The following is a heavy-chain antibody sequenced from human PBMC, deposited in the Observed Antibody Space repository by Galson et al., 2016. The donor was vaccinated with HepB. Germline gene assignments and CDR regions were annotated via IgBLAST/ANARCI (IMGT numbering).Heavy chain of an antibody. CDR1: GFTFSSYG. CDR2: LSYDGSTK. Sequence: SLRLSCAASGFTFSSYGMHWVRQAPGKGLEWVAVLSYDGSTKYYADSVKGRFTSSRDNSKNTPYLQMNSLIADDTAVYYCAKKSLVAGTATYVFDNWGQGTLVTVSS. CDR3: AKKSLVAGTATYVFDN. V-gene: IGHV3-30*18. J-gene: IGHJ4*02. D-gene: IGHD6-19*01.